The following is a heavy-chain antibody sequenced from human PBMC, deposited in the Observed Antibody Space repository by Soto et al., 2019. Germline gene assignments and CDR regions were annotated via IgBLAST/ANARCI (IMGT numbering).Heavy chain of an antibody. J-gene: IGHJ1*01. CDR1: GYSISIGYY. CDR2: IYHSGSI. V-gene: IGHV4-38-2*01. Sequence: KTSETLSLTCAVSGYSISIGYYWGWLRQPPGKGLEWIATIYHSGSIFHNPSLKSRVTISVDTSKNQFSLKLRSVTAADTAVYYCAVGYCGSASCSREYFQHWGQGTLVTVSS. D-gene: IGHD2-2*01. CDR3: AVGYCGSASCSREYFQH.